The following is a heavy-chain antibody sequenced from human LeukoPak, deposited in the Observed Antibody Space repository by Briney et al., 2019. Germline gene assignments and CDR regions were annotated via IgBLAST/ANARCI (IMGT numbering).Heavy chain of an antibody. V-gene: IGHV3-48*03. Sequence: PGGSLRLSCAASGFTFSSYEMNWVRQAPGKGLEWVSYISSSGSTIYYADSVKGRFTISRDNAKNLVFLQMNSLRVEDTAVYYCVRDSRGYCGSTSCRPFDYWGQGILVTVSS. CDR2: ISSSGSTI. J-gene: IGHJ4*02. D-gene: IGHD2-2*01. CDR3: VRDSRGYCGSTSCRPFDY. CDR1: GFTFSSYE.